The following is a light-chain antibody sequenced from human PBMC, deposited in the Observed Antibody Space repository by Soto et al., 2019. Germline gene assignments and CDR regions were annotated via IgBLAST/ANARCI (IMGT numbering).Light chain of an antibody. CDR1: ASNLGAKYA. Sequence: QSVLTQPPSVSGAPGQRVTISCTGSASNLGAKYAVHWYQHLPGTAPKLLIYDNIHRPSGVPDRFSGSKSDTSASLAITGRHAEDEADYYCQSYDTTLSGLVFGGGTKLTVL. CDR3: QSYDTTLSGLV. V-gene: IGLV1-40*01. CDR2: DNI. J-gene: IGLJ3*02.